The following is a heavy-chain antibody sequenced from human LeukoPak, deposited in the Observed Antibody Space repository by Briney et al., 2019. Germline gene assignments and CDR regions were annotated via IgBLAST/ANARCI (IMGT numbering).Heavy chain of an antibody. CDR2: INHSGST. CDR1: GGSFSGYY. V-gene: IGHV4-34*01. CDR3: ARGRAINWFDP. Sequence: SETLSLTCAVYGGSFSGYYWSWIRQPPGKGLEWIGEINHSGSTNYNPSLKSRVTISVDTSKNQFSLKLSSVTAVDTAVYYCARGRAINWFDPWGQGTLVTVSS. D-gene: IGHD3-3*01. J-gene: IGHJ5*02.